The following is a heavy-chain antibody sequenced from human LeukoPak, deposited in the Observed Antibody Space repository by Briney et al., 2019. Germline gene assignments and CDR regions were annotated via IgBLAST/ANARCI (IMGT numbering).Heavy chain of an antibody. V-gene: IGHV4-38-2*02. D-gene: IGHD1-1*01. CDR3: ARTGTTGTIFDY. CDR2: ISYSAST. Sequence: SETLSLTCTVSGYSISSGYYWGWIRQPPGKGLEWIGTISYSASTYYNPSLKSRVTISADTSKTQFSLKLSSVTAADTAVYYCARTGTTGTIFDYWGQGTLVTVSS. J-gene: IGHJ4*02. CDR1: GYSISSGYY.